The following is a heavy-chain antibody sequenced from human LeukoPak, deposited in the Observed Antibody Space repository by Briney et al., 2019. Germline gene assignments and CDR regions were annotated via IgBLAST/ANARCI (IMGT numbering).Heavy chain of an antibody. D-gene: IGHD3-10*01. J-gene: IGHJ6*03. V-gene: IGHV3-48*01. Sequence: EPGGSLRLSCAASGFTFSSYSMNWVRQAPGKGLEWVSYISSSSSTIYYADSVKGRFTISRDNAKNSLYLQMNSLRAEDTAVYYCAREGSTRRYYYYMDVWGKGTTVTVSS. CDR3: AREGSTRRYYYYMDV. CDR2: ISSSSSTI. CDR1: GFTFSSYS.